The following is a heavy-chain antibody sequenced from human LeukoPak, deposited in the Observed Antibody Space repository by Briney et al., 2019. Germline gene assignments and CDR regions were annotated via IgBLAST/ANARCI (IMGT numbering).Heavy chain of an antibody. CDR1: GGTFSSYA. CDR3: ARDGRYCSSTSCPNMADY. CDR2: IIPILGIA. Sequence: SVKVSCKAFGGTFSSYAISWVRQAPGQGLGWMGRIIPILGIANYAQKFQGRVTITADKSTSTAYMVLSSLRSEDTAVYYCARDGRYCSSTSCPNMADYWGQGTLVTVSS. V-gene: IGHV1-69*04. D-gene: IGHD2-2*01. J-gene: IGHJ4*02.